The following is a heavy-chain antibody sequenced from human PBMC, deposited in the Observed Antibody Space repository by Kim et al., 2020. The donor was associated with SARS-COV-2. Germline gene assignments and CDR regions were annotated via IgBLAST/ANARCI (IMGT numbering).Heavy chain of an antibody. CDR1: GGSISSYY. V-gene: IGHV4-59*01. D-gene: IGHD3-9*01. CDR2: IYYSGST. Sequence: SETLSLTCTVSGGSISSYYWSWIRQPPGKGLEWIGYIYYSGSTNYNPSLKSRVTISVDTSKNQFSLKLSSVTAADTAVYYCARVETYYDILTGYSTKGVFDYWGQGTLVTVSS. CDR3: ARVETYYDILTGYSTKGVFDY. J-gene: IGHJ4*02.